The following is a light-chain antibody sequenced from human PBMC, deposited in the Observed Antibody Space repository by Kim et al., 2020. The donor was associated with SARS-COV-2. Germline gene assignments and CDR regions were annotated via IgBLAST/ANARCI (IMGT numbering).Light chain of an antibody. CDR3: SSYTARNTCV. CDR2: DVI. CDR1: SSDGGGYNY. J-gene: IGLJ2*01. V-gene: IGLV2-14*04. Sequence: GQSVTISCTGTSSDGGGYNYVSWYQQYPGKAPKLMIYDVIKRPSGVSDRFSASKSGNTASLTISGLQAEDEADDYFSSYTARNTCVLGGATQLTVL.